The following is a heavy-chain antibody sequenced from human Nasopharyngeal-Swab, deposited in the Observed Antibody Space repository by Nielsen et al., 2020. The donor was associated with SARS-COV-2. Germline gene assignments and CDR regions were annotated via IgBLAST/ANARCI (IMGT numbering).Heavy chain of an antibody. J-gene: IGHJ6*02. D-gene: IGHD3-3*01. CDR1: GFTFSSYA. CDR2: ISGSGGST. CDR3: AKPVALEWLLYSENYYYYGMDV. V-gene: IGHV3-23*01. Sequence: GESLKISCAASGFTFSSYAMSWVRQAPGKGLEWVSVISGSGGSTYYADSVKGRFTISRDNSKNTLYLQMNSLRAEDTAVYYCAKPVALEWLLYSENYYYYGMDVWGQGTTVTVSS.